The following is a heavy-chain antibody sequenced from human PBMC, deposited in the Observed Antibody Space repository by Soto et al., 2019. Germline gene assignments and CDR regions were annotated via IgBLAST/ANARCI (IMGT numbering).Heavy chain of an antibody. D-gene: IGHD3-22*01. CDR1: GYTFTGYY. CDR3: ASLYDSSVYLGFDY. J-gene: IGHJ4*02. Sequence: ASVKVSCKASGYTFTGYYMHWVRQAPGQGLEWMGWINPNSGGTNYAQKFQGRVTMTRDTSISTAYMELSRLRSDDTAVYYCASLYDSSVYLGFDYWGQRTLVTVSS. CDR2: INPNSGGT. V-gene: IGHV1-2*02.